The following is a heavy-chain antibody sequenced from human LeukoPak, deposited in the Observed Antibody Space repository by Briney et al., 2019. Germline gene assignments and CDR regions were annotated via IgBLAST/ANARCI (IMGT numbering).Heavy chain of an antibody. Sequence: SETLSLTCTVSGGSISSSSYYWGWIRQPPGKGLEWIGSIYYSGSTYYNPSLKSRVTISVDTSKNQFSLKLSSVTAADTAVYYCARRVDYYDSSGYYHHFDHWGQGTLVTVSS. J-gene: IGHJ4*02. CDR1: GGSISSSSYY. CDR3: ARRVDYYDSSGYYHHFDH. CDR2: IYYSGST. V-gene: IGHV4-39*01. D-gene: IGHD3-22*01.